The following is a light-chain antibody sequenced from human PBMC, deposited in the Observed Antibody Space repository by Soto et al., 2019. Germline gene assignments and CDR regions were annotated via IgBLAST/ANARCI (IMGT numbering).Light chain of an antibody. CDR3: MQSSNYVWT. CDR1: QNINTW. CDR2: KAS. J-gene: IGKJ1*01. Sequence: DIQMTQSPSTLSASVGDRVTITCRASQNINTWLSWYHQAPGETPKLLIFKASRLQSGVPSRFSGGGSATRFTLTINGLQPDDFGTYYCMQSSNYVWTFGQGTKVEVK. V-gene: IGKV1-5*03.